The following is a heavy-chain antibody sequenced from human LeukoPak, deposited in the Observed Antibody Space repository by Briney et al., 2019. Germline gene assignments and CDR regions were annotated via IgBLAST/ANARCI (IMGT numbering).Heavy chain of an antibody. Sequence: PSETLSLTCTVSGGSIRSYYWSWLRQPPGKGLEWIGYIYYSGSTNYNPSLKSRVTISVDTSMNQFSLKLSSVTAADTAVYYCATLLGPDAFDIWGQGTMVTVSS. CDR2: IYYSGST. D-gene: IGHD3-10*01. V-gene: IGHV4-59*01. CDR1: GGSIRSYY. J-gene: IGHJ3*02. CDR3: ATLLGPDAFDI.